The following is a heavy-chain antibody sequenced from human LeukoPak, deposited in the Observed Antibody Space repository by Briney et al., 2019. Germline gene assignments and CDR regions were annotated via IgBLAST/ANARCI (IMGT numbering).Heavy chain of an antibody. J-gene: IGHJ4*02. CDR3: ARGPYASSGYRFDS. D-gene: IGHD3-22*01. CDR1: GYTFTSYD. CDR2: MNPNSGNT. Sequence: ASVKVSCKASGYTFTSYDINWVRQATGQGLEWMGWMNPNSGNTGYAQKLQGRVTLTRNNSINTAYMELSSLRSGDTAVYYCARGPYASSGYRFDSWGQGTLVTVSS. V-gene: IGHV1-8*01.